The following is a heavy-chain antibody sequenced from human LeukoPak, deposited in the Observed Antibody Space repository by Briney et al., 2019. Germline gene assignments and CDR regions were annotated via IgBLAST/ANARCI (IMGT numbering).Heavy chain of an antibody. CDR3: ARRYTADFDY. CDR1: GYNFSTYG. J-gene: IGHJ4*02. V-gene: IGHV1-18*01. Sequence: GSVKVSFKASGYNFSTYGISWVRQAPGQGLEWMGWISTYSGDTNYVQELQGRVTMTTDTSTSTAYMELRSLRSDDTAVYYCARRYTADFDYWGQGTLVIVSS. CDR2: ISTYSGDT. D-gene: IGHD2-21*02.